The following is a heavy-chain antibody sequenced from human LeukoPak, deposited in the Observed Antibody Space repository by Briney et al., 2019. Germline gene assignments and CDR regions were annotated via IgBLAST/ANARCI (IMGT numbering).Heavy chain of an antibody. D-gene: IGHD6-19*01. CDR3: AREPLYNNGWQRHFDS. V-gene: IGHV3-30-3*01. CDR2: ISYDGSNK. J-gene: IGHJ4*02. Sequence: GRSLRLSCAASGFTSSSYAVHWVRQAPGKGLEWVAVISYDGSNKYYADSVKGRFTISRDNSKNTLYLQMNSLRAEDTAVYYCAREPLYNNGWQRHFDSWGQGTLVTVSS. CDR1: GFTSSSYA.